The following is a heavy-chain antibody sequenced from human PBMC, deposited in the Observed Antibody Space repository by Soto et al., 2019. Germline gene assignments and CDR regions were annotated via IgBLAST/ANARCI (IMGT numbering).Heavy chain of an antibody. CDR1: GGSISSYY. Sequence: PSETLSHTCTVSGGSISSYYWSWIRQPPGKGLEWIGYIYYSGSTNYNPSLKSRVTISVDTSKNQFSLKLSSVTAADTAVYYCARVGSYYYMDVWGKGTTVTVSS. CDR2: IYYSGST. V-gene: IGHV4-59*01. J-gene: IGHJ6*03. D-gene: IGHD3-10*01. CDR3: ARVGSYYYMDV.